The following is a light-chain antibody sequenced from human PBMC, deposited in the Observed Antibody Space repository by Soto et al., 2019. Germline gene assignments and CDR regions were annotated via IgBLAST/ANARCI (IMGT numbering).Light chain of an antibody. J-gene: IGKJ4*01. CDR3: QQTYSTRALT. Sequence: DIQMTQSPSSLSASVGDRVTITCRASESISSYLNWYQQRPGTAPQLLIYATASLPSGVPSRFSGDGSGTDFTLTISGLQPEDFATYYCQQTYSTRALTFGGGTTVDIK. V-gene: IGKV1-39*01. CDR2: ATA. CDR1: ESISSY.